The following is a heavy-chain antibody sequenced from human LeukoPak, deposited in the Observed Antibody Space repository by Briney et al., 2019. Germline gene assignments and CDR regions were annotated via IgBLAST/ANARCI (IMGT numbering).Heavy chain of an antibody. CDR3: ARTRLGYCSSTSCYLAY. CDR2: ISAYNGNT. J-gene: IGHJ4*02. Sequence: ASVKVSCKASGYTFTSYGISWVRQAPGQGLEWMGWISAYNGNTNYAQKLQGRVTMTTDTSTSTAYMELRSLRSDDTAVYYCARTRLGYCSSTSCYLAYWGQGTLVTVSS. D-gene: IGHD2-2*01. V-gene: IGHV1-18*01. CDR1: GYTFTSYG.